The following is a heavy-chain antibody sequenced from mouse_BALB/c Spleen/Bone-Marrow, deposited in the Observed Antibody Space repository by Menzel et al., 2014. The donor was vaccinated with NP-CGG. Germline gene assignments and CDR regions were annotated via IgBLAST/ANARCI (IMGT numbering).Heavy chain of an antibody. V-gene: IGHV1-69*01. CDR3: ARSDYRYDPLAN. CDR2: IDTSDSYI. J-gene: IGHJ3*01. CDR1: GYTFTDYW. Sequence: LVESGAELVMPGASVKMSCKASGYTFTDYWMHWVKQRPGQGLEWIGAIDTSDSYIGYNQKFKGKATLTVDESSSTAYMQLSSLTSEDSAVYHCARSDYRYDPLANWGQGTLVTVSA. D-gene: IGHD2-14*01.